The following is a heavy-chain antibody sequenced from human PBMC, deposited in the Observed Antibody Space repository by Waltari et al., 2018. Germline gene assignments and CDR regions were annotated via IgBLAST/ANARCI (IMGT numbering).Heavy chain of an antibody. CDR3: AKDESWHPERYSSTSYFDY. CDR2: ISGSGGST. J-gene: IGHJ4*02. V-gene: IGHV3-23*04. CDR1: GFTFRSYA. Sequence: EVQLVASGGGLVQPGGSLRLSCAASGFTFRSYAMSWVRQAPGKGLEWVSAISGSGGSTYYADSVKGRFTISRDNSKNTLYLQMNSLRAEDTAVYYCAKDESWHPERYSSTSYFDYWGQGTLVTVPS. D-gene: IGHD6-13*01.